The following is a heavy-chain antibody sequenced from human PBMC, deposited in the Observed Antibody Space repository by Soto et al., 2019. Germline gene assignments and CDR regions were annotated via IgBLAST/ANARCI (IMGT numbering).Heavy chain of an antibody. Sequence: PSETLSLTCAVYGGSFSGYYWTWIRQPPGTGLEWIGEINHSGTTYYNPSLKSRVTTSVDTSKNHFSLKLISVTTADTAVYFCAREGNLGRWIQPLDSWGQGTLVTVSS. CDR3: AREGNLGRWIQPLDS. CDR1: GGSFSGYY. J-gene: IGHJ4*02. D-gene: IGHD2-2*03. CDR2: INHSGTT. V-gene: IGHV4-34*01.